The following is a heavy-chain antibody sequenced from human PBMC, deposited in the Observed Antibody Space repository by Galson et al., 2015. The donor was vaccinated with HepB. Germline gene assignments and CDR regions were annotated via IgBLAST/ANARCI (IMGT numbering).Heavy chain of an antibody. CDR2: IIPILGIA. CDR1: GGTFSNYT. Sequence: SVKVSCKASGGTFSNYTISWVRQAPGQGLEWMGRIIPILGIANYAQKFQGRVTITADRSTSTAYMELSSLRSEDTAVYYCARDRRDDDGGYDFGSGIDYWGQGTLVTVSS. J-gene: IGHJ4*02. V-gene: IGHV1-69*04. D-gene: IGHD5-12*01. CDR3: ARDRRDDDGGYDFGSGIDY.